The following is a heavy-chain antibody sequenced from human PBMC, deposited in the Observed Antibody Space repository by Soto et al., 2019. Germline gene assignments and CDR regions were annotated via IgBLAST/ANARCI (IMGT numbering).Heavy chain of an antibody. CDR3: VRGGDWKFDF. D-gene: IGHD2-21*02. V-gene: IGHV4-4*02. CDR1: GDSITIDKW. Sequence: QVQLQESGPGLVKPSGTLSLTCAVSGDSITIDKWWSWVRQSPGKGLEWIGEIHPSGRTNCKPSVKSRITMSVDKSKNQFSLELRSTTAADTAVYYCVRGGDWKFDFWGRGRLVTVSS. CDR2: IHPSGRT. J-gene: IGHJ4*02.